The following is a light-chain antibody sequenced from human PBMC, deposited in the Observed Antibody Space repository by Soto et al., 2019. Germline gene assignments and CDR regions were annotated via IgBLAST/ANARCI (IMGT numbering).Light chain of an antibody. V-gene: IGKV3-20*01. CDR2: GVS. CDR3: QQYANSPIT. Sequence: LTQSPGTLSLSPGESAALSCRASQPVSINFLAWYQQKPGQAPRLLIYGVSSRASGIPDRFFGRGSVTDVTLTINRLEPEDFAVYYCQQYANSPITFGQWTLLEIK. CDR1: QPVSINF. J-gene: IGKJ5*01.